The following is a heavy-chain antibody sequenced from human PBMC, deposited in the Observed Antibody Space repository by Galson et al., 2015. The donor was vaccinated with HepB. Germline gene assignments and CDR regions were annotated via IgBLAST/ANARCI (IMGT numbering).Heavy chain of an antibody. CDR1: GFTVSSNY. CDR3: ARAEWVGATDY. Sequence: SLRLSCAASGFTVSSNYMSWVRQAPGKGLEWVSVIYSGGSTYYADSVKGRFTISRDNSKNTLYPQMNSLRAEDTAVYYCARAEWVGATDYWGQGTLVTVSS. CDR2: IYSGGST. J-gene: IGHJ4*02. V-gene: IGHV3-53*01. D-gene: IGHD1-26*01.